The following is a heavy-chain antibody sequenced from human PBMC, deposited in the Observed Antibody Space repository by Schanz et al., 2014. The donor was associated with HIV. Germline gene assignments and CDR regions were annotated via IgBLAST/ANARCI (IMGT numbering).Heavy chain of an antibody. CDR1: GFTFDNYG. Sequence: QMQLVESGGGVVRPGRSLRLSCEASGFTFDNYGMHWVRQAPGKGLEWVAVIWYDGSNKYYADSVKGRFTISRDNSKNTLYLQMKSLRPEDTAVYYCAKDRNYYDSKYRGKGNYYYYYGMDVWGQGTTVTVSS. V-gene: IGHV3-30*18. J-gene: IGHJ6*02. CDR2: IWYDGSNK. D-gene: IGHD3-22*01. CDR3: AKDRNYYDSKYRGKGNYYYYYGMDV.